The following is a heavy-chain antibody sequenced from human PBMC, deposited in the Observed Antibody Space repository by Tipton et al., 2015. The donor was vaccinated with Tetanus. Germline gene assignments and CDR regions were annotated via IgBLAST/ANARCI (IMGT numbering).Heavy chain of an antibody. Sequence: SLRLSCAASGFTFSSYEMNWVRQAPGKGLEWVSYISSSGSTIYYADSVKGRFTISRDNAKNSLYLQMNSLRAEDTAVYYCARDLSITMISRETDYWGQGTLVTVSS. J-gene: IGHJ4*02. D-gene: IGHD3-22*01. CDR3: ARDLSITMISRETDY. V-gene: IGHV3-48*03. CDR2: ISSSGSTI. CDR1: GFTFSSYE.